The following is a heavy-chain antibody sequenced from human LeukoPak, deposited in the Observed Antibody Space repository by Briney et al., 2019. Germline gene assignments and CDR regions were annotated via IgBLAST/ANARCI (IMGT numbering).Heavy chain of an antibody. D-gene: IGHD4-11*01. CDR2: IYYSGST. V-gene: IGHV4-59*11. CDR1: GSSISSHY. Sequence: SETLSLTCTVSGSSISSHYWSWIRQPPGKGLEWIGYIYYSGSTNYNPSLKSRVTISVDTSKNQFSLKLSSVTAADTAVYYCARVGYSNSYYYYYMDVWGKGTTVTVSS. CDR3: ARVGYSNSYYYYYMDV. J-gene: IGHJ6*03.